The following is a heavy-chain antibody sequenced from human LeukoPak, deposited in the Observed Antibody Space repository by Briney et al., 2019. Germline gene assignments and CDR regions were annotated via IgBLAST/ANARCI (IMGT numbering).Heavy chain of an antibody. J-gene: IGHJ4*02. CDR3: ARGYGLYYYDSSGYQGDY. D-gene: IGHD3-22*01. CDR1: GYTFTSYY. CDR2: INPNSGGT. Sequence: ASVKVSCKASGYTFTSYYMHWVRQAPGQGLEWMGWINPNSGGTNYAQKFQGRVTMTRDTSISTAYMELSRLRSDDTAVYYCARGYGLYYYDSSGYQGDYWGQGTLVTVSS. V-gene: IGHV1-2*02.